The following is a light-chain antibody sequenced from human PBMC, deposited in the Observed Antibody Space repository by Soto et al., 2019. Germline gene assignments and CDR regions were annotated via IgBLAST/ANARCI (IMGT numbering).Light chain of an antibody. CDR1: RYVSSN. J-gene: IGKJ1*01. CDR3: QQYNSGWT. CDR2: GAS. Sequence: EIVMTQSPATLSVSPGERATLSCRARRYVSSNLAWYQQRPGQAPRLLIYGASTRATGIPARFSSSGSGTEFTLTISSLQSEDLGVYYCQQYNSGWTFGQGTKVDIK. V-gene: IGKV3-15*01.